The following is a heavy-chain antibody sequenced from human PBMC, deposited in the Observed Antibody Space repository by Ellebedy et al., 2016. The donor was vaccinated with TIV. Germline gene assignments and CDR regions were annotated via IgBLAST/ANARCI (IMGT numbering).Heavy chain of an antibody. Sequence: GESLKISCAASGFNVNKNYMSWVRQAPGKGLEWVSLIYGGGSTYYADSVRGRFTISRDTSKNTLYLHMNSLRADDTALYYCAGRNSGDYPYFDFWGQGTLVTVSS. J-gene: IGHJ4*02. CDR2: IYGGGST. CDR1: GFNVNKNY. D-gene: IGHD4-17*01. CDR3: AGRNSGDYPYFDF. V-gene: IGHV3-66*01.